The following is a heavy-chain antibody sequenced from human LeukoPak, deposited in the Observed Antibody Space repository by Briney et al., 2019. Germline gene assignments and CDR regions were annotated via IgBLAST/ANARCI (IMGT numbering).Heavy chain of an antibody. CDR1: GGSSGGHY. D-gene: IGHD3-3*01. CDR3: ARGRDEANSHYNGFWSGFYAGVYFDY. Sequence: SETLSLTCAVYGGSSGGHYWTWIRQSPGKGLEWIGEINHSGSTNYNPSLKGRVTISVDTSKNQFSLKLTSMTAADTAVYYCARGRDEANSHYNGFWSGFYAGVYFDYWGQGTLVTVSS. CDR2: INHSGST. J-gene: IGHJ4*02. V-gene: IGHV4-34*01.